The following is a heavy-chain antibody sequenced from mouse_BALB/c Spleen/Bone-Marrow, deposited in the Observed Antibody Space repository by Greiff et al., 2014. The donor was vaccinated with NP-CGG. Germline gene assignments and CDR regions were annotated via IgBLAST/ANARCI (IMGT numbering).Heavy chain of an antibody. Sequence: QVQLPQSGAELVKPGASVKLSCKASGYTFTSYWMHWVKQRPGQGLEWIGEIYPSDSYTNYNQKFKGKATLTVDKSSSTAYMQLSSLTSEDSAVYFCARWLLRYYAMDDWGQGTSVTVSS. V-gene: IGHV1-69*02. CDR1: GYTFTSYW. CDR3: ARWLLRYYAMDD. CDR2: IYPSDSYT. D-gene: IGHD2-3*01. J-gene: IGHJ4*01.